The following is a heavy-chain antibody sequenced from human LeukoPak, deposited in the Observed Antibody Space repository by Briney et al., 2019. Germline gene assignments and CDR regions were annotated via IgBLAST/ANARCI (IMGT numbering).Heavy chain of an antibody. Sequence: SETLSLTCTVSGGSISSGGYSWSWIRQHPGKGLEWIGYIYYSGSTYYNPSLKSRVTISVDTSKNQFSLKLSSVTAADTAVYYCARGGSSWPLSDSYYYYGMDVWGQGTTVTVSS. CDR2: IYYSGST. V-gene: IGHV4-31*03. J-gene: IGHJ6*02. CDR1: GGSISSGGYS. D-gene: IGHD6-13*01. CDR3: ARGGSSWPLSDSYYYYGMDV.